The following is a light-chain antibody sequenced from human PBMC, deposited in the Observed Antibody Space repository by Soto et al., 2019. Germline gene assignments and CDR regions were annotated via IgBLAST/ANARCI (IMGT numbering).Light chain of an antibody. CDR1: QSVSSSY. V-gene: IGKV3-20*01. CDR2: GAS. CDR3: QQYGSSPWK. J-gene: IGKJ1*01. Sequence: EIVLTQSPGTLSLSPGERATLPCRASQSVSSSYLAWYQQKPGQAPRLLIYGASSRATGIPDRFSGSGSGTDFTLTISRLEPEDFAVYYCQQYGSSPWKFGQGTKVEIK.